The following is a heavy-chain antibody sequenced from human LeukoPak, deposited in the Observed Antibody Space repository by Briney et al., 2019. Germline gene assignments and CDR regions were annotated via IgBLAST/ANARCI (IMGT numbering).Heavy chain of an antibody. D-gene: IGHD1-26*01. CDR1: GYTFTGYY. CDR3: ARAVSWEPADY. V-gene: IGHV1-2*02. CDR2: INPNSGGT. J-gene: IGHJ4*02. Sequence: ASVKVSCKGSGYTFTGYYMHWVRQAPGQGLEWMGWINPNSGGTNYAQKFLGRVTMTRDTSISTAYMELSRLRSDDTAVYYCARAVSWEPADYWGQGTLVTVSS.